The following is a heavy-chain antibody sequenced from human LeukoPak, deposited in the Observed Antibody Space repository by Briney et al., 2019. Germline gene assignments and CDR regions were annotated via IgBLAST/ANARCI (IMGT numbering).Heavy chain of an antibody. CDR2: IWYDGSNK. CDR1: GFTFSSYG. V-gene: IGHV3-33*01. CDR3: ARMASGQYGDV. Sequence: GGSLRLSCAASGFTFSSYGMHWVRQAPGKELEWVAVIWYDGSNKYYADSVKGRFTISRDNSKNTLYLQMNSLRAEDTAVYYCARMASGQYGDVWGQGTTVTVSS. D-gene: IGHD2/OR15-2a*01. J-gene: IGHJ6*02.